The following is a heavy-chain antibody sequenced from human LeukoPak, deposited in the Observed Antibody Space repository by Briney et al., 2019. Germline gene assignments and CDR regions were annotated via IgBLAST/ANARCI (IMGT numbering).Heavy chain of an antibody. CDR3: AKAPYYDFWSGYHDYFDY. Sequence: GGSQRLSCAASGFTFTSYAMSWVRQAPGKGLEWVSGISWNSGSIGYADSVKGRFTISRDNAKNSLYLQMNSLRAEDTALYYCAKAPYYDFWSGYHDYFDYWGQGTLVTVSS. CDR2: ISWNSGSI. J-gene: IGHJ4*02. D-gene: IGHD3-3*01. CDR1: GFTFTSYA. V-gene: IGHV3-9*01.